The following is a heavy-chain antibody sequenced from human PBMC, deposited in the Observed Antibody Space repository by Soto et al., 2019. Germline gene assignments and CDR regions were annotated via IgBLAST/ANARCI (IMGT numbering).Heavy chain of an antibody. CDR1: GFTFSDYY. V-gene: IGHV3-11*01. D-gene: IGHD3-16*02. CDR2: ISSSGSTI. CDR3: ARGFMITFGGVIVDAFDI. J-gene: IGHJ3*02. Sequence: PGGSLRLSCAASGFTFSDYYMSWIRQAPGKGLGWVSYISSSGSTIYYADSVKGRFTISRDNAKNSLYLQMNSLRAEDTAVYYCARGFMITFGGVIVDAFDIWGQGTMVTVSS.